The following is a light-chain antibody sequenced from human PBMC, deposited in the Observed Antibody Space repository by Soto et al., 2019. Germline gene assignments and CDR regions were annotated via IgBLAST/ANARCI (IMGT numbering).Light chain of an antibody. J-gene: IGLJ1*01. Sequence: QSVLTQPPPASGSPGQSVTISCTGTSSDIGAYNYVSWYQQHPGKAPKLMIYEVTKRPSGVPDRFSGSKSGNTASLTVSGLQAEDEADYYCSSYAGTSNVFGTGTKLTVL. CDR1: SSDIGAYNY. V-gene: IGLV2-8*01. CDR2: EVT. CDR3: SSYAGTSNV.